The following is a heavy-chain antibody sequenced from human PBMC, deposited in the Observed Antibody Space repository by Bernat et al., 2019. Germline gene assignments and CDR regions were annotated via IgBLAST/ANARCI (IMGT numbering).Heavy chain of an antibody. CDR3: ARQYCSSTSCYYYYGMDV. V-gene: IGHV5-10-1*03. CDR2: IDPSDSYT. Sequence: EVQLVQSGAEVKKPGESLRISRKGSGYSFTSYWISWVRQMPGKGLEWMGRIDPSDSYTNYSPSFQGHVTISADKSISTAYLQWSSLKASDTAMYYCARQYCSSTSCYYYYGMDVWGQGTTVTVSS. D-gene: IGHD2-2*01. J-gene: IGHJ6*02. CDR1: GYSFTSYW.